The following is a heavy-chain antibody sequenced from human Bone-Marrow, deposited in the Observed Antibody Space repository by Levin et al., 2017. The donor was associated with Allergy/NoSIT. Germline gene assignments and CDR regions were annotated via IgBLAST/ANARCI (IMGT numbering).Heavy chain of an antibody. CDR1: GFTFSDYY. J-gene: IGHJ4*02. CDR3: AGAFRYSFHY. V-gene: IGHV3-11*03. Sequence: GGSLRLSCAASGFTFSDYYMTWIRQAPGKGLEWVSYISSTAVSTNYADSVKGRFTISRDNARNPLSLQMSNLRAEDPAVYYCAGAFRYSFHYCGQGTLVTVSS. D-gene: IGHD3-9*01. CDR2: ISSTAVST.